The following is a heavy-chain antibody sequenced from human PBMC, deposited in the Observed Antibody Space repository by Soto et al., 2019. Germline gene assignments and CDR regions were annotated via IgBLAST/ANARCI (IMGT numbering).Heavy chain of an antibody. CDR3: AKDYCSGGSCYSAFFDY. Sequence: QVQLVESGGGVVQPGRSLRLSCAASGFTFSSYGMHWVRQAPGKGLEWVAVISYDGSNKYYADSVKGRFTISRDNSKNXXYLQMNSLRAEDTAVYYCAKDYCSGGSCYSAFFDYWGQGTLVTVSS. CDR2: ISYDGSNK. CDR1: GFTFSSYG. V-gene: IGHV3-30*18. J-gene: IGHJ4*02. D-gene: IGHD2-15*01.